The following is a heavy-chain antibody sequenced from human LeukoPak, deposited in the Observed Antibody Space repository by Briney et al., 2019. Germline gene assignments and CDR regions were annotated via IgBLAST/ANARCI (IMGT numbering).Heavy chain of an antibody. J-gene: IGHJ4*02. CDR3: ARTVNWNPMADFDF. V-gene: IGHV1-18*01. Sequence: ASVKVSCKASGYTFTSYGISWVRQAPGQGLEWMGWISAYNGNTNYAQKLQGRVTMTTDTSTSTAYMELRSLRSDDTAVYYCARTVNWNPMADFDFWGQGTLVTVSS. D-gene: IGHD1-20*01. CDR2: ISAYNGNT. CDR1: GYTFTSYG.